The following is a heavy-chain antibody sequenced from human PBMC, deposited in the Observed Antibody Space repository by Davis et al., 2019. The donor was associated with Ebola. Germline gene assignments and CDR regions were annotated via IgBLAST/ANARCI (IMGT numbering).Heavy chain of an antibody. CDR1: GYTFTSYY. J-gene: IGHJ4*02. D-gene: IGHD3-22*01. CDR3: ARGVRITMIVVVIGLDY. Sequence: ASVKVSCKASGYTFTSYYMHWVRQAPGQGLEWMGILNPSGGSTSYAQKFQGRVTMTRDTSTSTVYMELSSLRSEDTAVYYCARGVRITMIVVVIGLDYWGQGTLVTVSS. V-gene: IGHV1-46*01. CDR2: LNPSGGST.